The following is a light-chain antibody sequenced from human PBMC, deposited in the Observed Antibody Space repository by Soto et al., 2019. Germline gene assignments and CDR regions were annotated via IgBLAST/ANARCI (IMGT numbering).Light chain of an antibody. J-gene: IGLJ1*01. V-gene: IGLV2-23*01. Sequence: QSALAQPASVSGSPGQSITISCTGTSSDVGAYDAVSWYQQHPGKAPQVRIYRGTKRPSGVSTRFSGSVSGNTASLTVSGLQAEDEAEYFCCSSAPESTYVFGTGTKVTVL. CDR1: SSDVGAYDA. CDR2: RGT. CDR3: CSSAPESTYV.